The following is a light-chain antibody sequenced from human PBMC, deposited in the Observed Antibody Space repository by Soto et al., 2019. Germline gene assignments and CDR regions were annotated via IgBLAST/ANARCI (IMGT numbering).Light chain of an antibody. V-gene: IGKV1-39*01. J-gene: IGKJ5*01. CDR3: QQLHLYPIT. CDR1: ENINTF. CDR2: AAS. Sequence: QMTQTQSSLSASVGDRVTITCRASENINTFLNWYQQKPGKGPKLLIYAASSLQGGVPSRFSGSGSGTDFTLTINSLQPEDFATYYCQQLHLYPITFGQGTRLE.